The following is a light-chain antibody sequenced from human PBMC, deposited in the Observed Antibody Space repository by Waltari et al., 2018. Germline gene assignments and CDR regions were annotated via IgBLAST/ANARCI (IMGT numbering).Light chain of an antibody. J-gene: IGKJ1*01. V-gene: IGKV3-20*01. Sequence: VLTQSPGTLSLSPGDRATLSCRPSQSVRDRSLAWYQLKPGQAPRLLIWGAADMMTGIPRRFSGSGSGTDFTLTISSLEPEDFAVYYCQHYGSSRWTFGQGTKLEIK. CDR1: QSVRDRS. CDR2: GAA. CDR3: QHYGSSRWT.